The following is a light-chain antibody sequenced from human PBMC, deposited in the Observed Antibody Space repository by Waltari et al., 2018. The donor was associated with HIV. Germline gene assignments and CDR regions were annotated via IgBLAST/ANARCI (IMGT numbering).Light chain of an antibody. Sequence: EIVMTQSPPTLSVSPGKRVTLSCRASQSISAKVAWYQQRPGQAPRLLIYEAATRPTGIPARFSGSGSGTEFTLTISSLQSEDFATYFCQQYDDGPRGITFGQGTMLEIK. J-gene: IGKJ2*01. CDR3: QQYDDGPRGIT. CDR2: EAA. CDR1: QSISAK. V-gene: IGKV3-15*01.